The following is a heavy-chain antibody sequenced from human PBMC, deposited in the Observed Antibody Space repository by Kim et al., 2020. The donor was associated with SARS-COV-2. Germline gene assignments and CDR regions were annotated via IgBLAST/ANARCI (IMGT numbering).Heavy chain of an antibody. CDR2: INPRSGGT. Sequence: ASVKVSCKTSGYTFTDYYMHWVRQAPGQGLEWMGWINPRSGGTNYAQKFRGKVTMTRDTSISTAYMEVTSLTSHDTAVYYCAKNRGRTTITFEGVQWFDPWGQGTLVTVSS. J-gene: IGHJ5*02. D-gene: IGHD3-16*01. CDR3: AKNRGRTTITFEGVQWFDP. V-gene: IGHV1-2*02. CDR1: GYTFTDYY.